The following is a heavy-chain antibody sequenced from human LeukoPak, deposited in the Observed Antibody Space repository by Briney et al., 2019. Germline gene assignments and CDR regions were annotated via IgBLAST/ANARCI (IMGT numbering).Heavy chain of an antibody. V-gene: IGHV3-23*01. Sequence: GGSLRLSCAISGLTFHDYAMTWVRQAPGKGLEWVSAISGSGGSTYYADSVKGRFTISRDNSKNTLYLQMNSLRAEDTAVYYCAKAPVSGSPSLGWFDPWGQGTLVTVSS. CDR2: ISGSGGST. J-gene: IGHJ5*02. CDR3: AKAPVSGSPSLGWFDP. CDR1: GLTFHDYA. D-gene: IGHD5-12*01.